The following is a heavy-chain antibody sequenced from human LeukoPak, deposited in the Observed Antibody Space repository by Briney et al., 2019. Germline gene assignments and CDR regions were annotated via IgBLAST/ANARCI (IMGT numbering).Heavy chain of an antibody. CDR1: GFTFGNYE. D-gene: IGHD3-22*01. Sequence: GGSLRLSCAASGFTFGNYEMNWVRQAPGKGLEWVANIKQDGSQKFYVDSVKGRFTISRDNAKNSLYLQMNSLRAEDTAVYYCARDWNYYDNSGFYGEYWGQGTLVTVSS. CDR3: ARDWNYYDNSGFYGEY. V-gene: IGHV3-7*04. CDR2: IKQDGSQK. J-gene: IGHJ4*02.